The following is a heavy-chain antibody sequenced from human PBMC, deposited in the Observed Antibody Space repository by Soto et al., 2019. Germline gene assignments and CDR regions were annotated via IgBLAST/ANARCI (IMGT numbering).Heavy chain of an antibody. J-gene: IGHJ1*01. Sequence: GGSLRLSCTASGFTFTSYGMGWVRQAPGKGLQWVSAIRGDGGRTHYTDSVKGRFSISRDNSKNTVYLQMNSLRAEDTAVYFCGRDVVLYSVDLWADGGQVTLVT. V-gene: IGHV3-23*01. CDR3: GRDVVLYSVDLWAD. CDR1: GFTFTSYG. CDR2: IRGDGGRT. D-gene: IGHD2-15*01.